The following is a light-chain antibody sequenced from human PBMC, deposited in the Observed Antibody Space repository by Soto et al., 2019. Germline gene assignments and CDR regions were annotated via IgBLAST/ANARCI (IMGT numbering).Light chain of an antibody. V-gene: IGKV3-20*01. J-gene: IGKJ1*01. CDR2: GAS. CDR3: QKYNIAPWT. CDR1: QTVSSRY. Sequence: DSVLTQSPATLSLSPGERATLSCGASQTVSSRYLAWYQQKPGQAPRLLIYGASTRATGIPARFSGSGSGTDFTLTINSLQPEDVATYYCQKYNIAPWTFGQGTKVDIK.